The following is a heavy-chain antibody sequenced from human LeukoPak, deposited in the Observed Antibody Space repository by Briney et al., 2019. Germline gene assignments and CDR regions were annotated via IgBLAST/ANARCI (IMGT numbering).Heavy chain of an antibody. Sequence: ASVKVSCKASGYTFTSYGISWVRQAPGQGLEWMGWISAYNGNTNYAQKLQGRVTMTTDTSTNTAYMELRSLRSDDTAVYYCAREGSSGWSAALYYYYGMDVWGQGTTVTVSS. CDR1: GYTFTSYG. D-gene: IGHD6-19*01. J-gene: IGHJ6*02. CDR2: ISAYNGNT. V-gene: IGHV1-18*01. CDR3: AREGSSGWSAALYYYYGMDV.